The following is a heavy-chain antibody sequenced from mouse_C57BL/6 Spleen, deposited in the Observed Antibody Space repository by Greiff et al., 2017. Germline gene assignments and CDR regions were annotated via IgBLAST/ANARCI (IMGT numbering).Heavy chain of an antibody. J-gene: IGHJ3*01. V-gene: IGHV1-74*01. CDR3: AISFYDGYLLAY. CDR1: GYTFTSYW. CDR2: IHPSDSDT. D-gene: IGHD2-3*01. Sequence: QVQLKQPGAELVKPGASVKVSCKASGYTFTSYWMHWVKQRPGQGLEWIGRIHPSDSDTNYNQKFKGKATLTVDKSSSTAYLQLSSLTSEDSAVYYCAISFYDGYLLAYWGQGTLVTVSA.